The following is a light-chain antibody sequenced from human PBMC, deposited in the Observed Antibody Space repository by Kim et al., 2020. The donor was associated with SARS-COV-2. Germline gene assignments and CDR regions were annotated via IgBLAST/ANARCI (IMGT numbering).Light chain of an antibody. J-gene: IGLJ3*02. Sequence: QTVVTQEPSLTVSPGGTVTLTCGSSTGAVTSGYFPNWFQQKPGQAPRPLIYNTDNKHSWTPARFSGSLLGGKAALTLSGVQPEDEAEYYFLLYYGDPRVFGGGTQLTVL. V-gene: IGLV7-43*01. CDR2: NTD. CDR3: LLYYGDPRV. CDR1: TGAVTSGYF.